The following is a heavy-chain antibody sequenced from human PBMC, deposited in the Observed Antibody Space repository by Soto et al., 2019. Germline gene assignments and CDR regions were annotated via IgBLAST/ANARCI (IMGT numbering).Heavy chain of an antibody. CDR2: IIPIFGTA. Sequence: ASVKVSCKASGGTFSSYAISWVRQAPGQGLEWMGGIIPIFGTANYAQKFQGRVTITADESTSTAYMELSSLRSEDTAVYYCARAYSSSWSDTYYYYYGMDVWGQGTTVTVSS. J-gene: IGHJ6*02. CDR3: ARAYSSSWSDTYYYYYGMDV. D-gene: IGHD6-13*01. CDR1: GGTFSSYA. V-gene: IGHV1-69*13.